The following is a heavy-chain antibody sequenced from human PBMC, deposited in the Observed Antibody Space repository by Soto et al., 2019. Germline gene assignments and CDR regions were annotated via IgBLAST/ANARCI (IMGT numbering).Heavy chain of an antibody. CDR3: VRTSLVVAAATREDY. V-gene: IGHV3-74*01. CDR2: INSDGSST. CDR1: GFTFSSYW. J-gene: IGHJ4*02. Sequence: EVQLVESGGGLVQPGGSLRLSCAASGFTFSSYWMHWVRQAPGKGLVWVSRINSDGSSTSYADSVKGRFTISRDNAKNTLYLLMNSLRAEDTAVYYCVRTSLVVAAATREDYWGQGTLVTLSS. D-gene: IGHD2-15*01.